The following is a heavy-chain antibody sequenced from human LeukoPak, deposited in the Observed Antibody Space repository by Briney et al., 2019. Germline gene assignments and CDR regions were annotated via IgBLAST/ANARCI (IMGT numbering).Heavy chain of an antibody. J-gene: IGHJ6*02. Sequence: SVKVSCKASGGTFSSYAISWVRQAPGQGLEWVGGIIPIFGTANYAQKFQGRVTITADESTSTAYMELSSLRSEDTAVYYCASRSYAGGDFWSGYHNLYYYYYGMDVRGQGTTVTVSS. CDR2: IIPIFGTA. CDR1: GGTFSSYA. CDR3: ASRSYAGGDFWSGYHNLYYYYYGMDV. V-gene: IGHV1-69*13. D-gene: IGHD3-3*01.